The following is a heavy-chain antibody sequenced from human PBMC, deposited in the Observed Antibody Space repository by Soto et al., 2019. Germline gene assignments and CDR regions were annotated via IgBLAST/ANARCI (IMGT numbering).Heavy chain of an antibody. CDR1: GGSISSYY. D-gene: IGHD2-21*02. J-gene: IGHJ6*02. Sequence: SETLSLTCTVSGGSISSYYWSWIRQPPGKGLEWIGYMYNTGSTVYNPSLKSRVTISVDTSKNQFYLKVNSVTAADTAVYYCARDLWGYCGTDCYPLDVWGQGTSVTVSS. V-gene: IGHV4-59*01. CDR2: MYNTGST. CDR3: ARDLWGYCGTDCYPLDV.